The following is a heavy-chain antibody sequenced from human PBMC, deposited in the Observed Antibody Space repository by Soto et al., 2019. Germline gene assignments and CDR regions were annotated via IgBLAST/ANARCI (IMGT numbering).Heavy chain of an antibody. V-gene: IGHV1-46*01. D-gene: IGHD2-21*02. Sequence: QVQLMQSGAEVKKPGASVKVSCKASGDTFTDYYIHWVRQAPGQGLEWMGTVNPSGGHTTYAQHFLGRVTMTRDTSTSTLFMDLTSLTSDDPAIYYCARGGHVVVVTAALDYWGQGTLVTVSS. CDR3: ARGGHVVVVTAALDY. J-gene: IGHJ4*02. CDR2: VNPSGGHT. CDR1: GDTFTDYY.